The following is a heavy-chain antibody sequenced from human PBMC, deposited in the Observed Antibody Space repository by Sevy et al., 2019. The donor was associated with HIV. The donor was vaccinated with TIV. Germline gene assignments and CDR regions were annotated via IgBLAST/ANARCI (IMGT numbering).Heavy chain of an antibody. CDR3: TTDGLERRYYCFDY. CDR1: GFTFSDAW. V-gene: IGHV3-15*07. CDR2: IKTKASGETT. J-gene: IGHJ4*02. D-gene: IGHD1-1*01. Sequence: GGSLRLSCEASGFTFSDAWMNWVRQAPGKGLEWVGRIKTKASGETTDYAAPVKGRFTISRDDSKNTLFLQMNSVIIEDTAVYFCTTDGLERRYYCFDYRGQGTLVTVSS.